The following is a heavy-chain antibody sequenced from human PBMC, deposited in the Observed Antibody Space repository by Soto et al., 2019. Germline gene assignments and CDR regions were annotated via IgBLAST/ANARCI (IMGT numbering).Heavy chain of an antibody. V-gene: IGHV4-34*01. CDR3: ARWSCYYDFWSGSPDDF. J-gene: IGHJ4*02. Sequence: SETLSLTCAVYGGSFSGYYWSWIRQPPGKGQEWIGEINHSGTTNYNPSLKRRVTKSVDTSKNQISLKLCSVTAADTAVYFCARWSCYYDFWSGSPDDFWGQKTLVTVSS. CDR2: INHSGTT. CDR1: GGSFSGYY. D-gene: IGHD3-3*01.